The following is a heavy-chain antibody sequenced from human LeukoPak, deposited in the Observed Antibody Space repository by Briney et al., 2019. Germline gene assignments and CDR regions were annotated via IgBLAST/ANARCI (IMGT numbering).Heavy chain of an antibody. J-gene: IGHJ4*02. Sequence: SGPTLVNPTQTLTLTCSFSGFSLSTNEVGVGWIRQPPGRALQWLALIYWDDDKRYNPSLRSRLTVMKDTSKNQVVLTMTNMDPVDTATYYCAHTSYNLLTGYHSPFDYWGQGTLVTVSS. V-gene: IGHV2-5*02. CDR1: GFSLSTNEVG. D-gene: IGHD3-9*01. CDR3: AHTSYNLLTGYHSPFDY. CDR2: IYWDDDK.